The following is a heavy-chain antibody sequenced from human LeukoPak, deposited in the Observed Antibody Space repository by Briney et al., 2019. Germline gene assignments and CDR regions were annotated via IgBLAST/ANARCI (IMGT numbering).Heavy chain of an antibody. CDR1: GFTFSSYG. Sequence: GGSLRLSCAASGFTFSSYGMHWVRQAPGKGLEWVANIKQDGSEKYYVDSVKGRFTISRDNAKNSLYLQMNSLRAEDTAVYYCARGASSWEPESYYFDYWGQGTLVTVSS. V-gene: IGHV3-7*01. CDR2: IKQDGSEK. J-gene: IGHJ4*02. D-gene: IGHD1-26*01. CDR3: ARGASSWEPESYYFDY.